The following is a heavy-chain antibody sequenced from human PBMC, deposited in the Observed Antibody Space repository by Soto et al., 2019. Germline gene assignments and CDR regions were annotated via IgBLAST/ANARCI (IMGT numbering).Heavy chain of an antibody. D-gene: IGHD1-26*01. CDR1: GFIFSSYG. V-gene: IGHV3-NL1*01. Sequence: GGSLRLSCAASGFIFSSYGMHWVRQAPGKGLEWVAVISDSGYTTYYADSVKGRFTISRDNSKNTLYLQMNSLRAEDTAVYYCAREDSGSYYTVSYYYYGMDVWGQGTTVTVSS. CDR3: AREDSGSYYTVSYYYYGMDV. J-gene: IGHJ6*02. CDR2: ISDSGYTT.